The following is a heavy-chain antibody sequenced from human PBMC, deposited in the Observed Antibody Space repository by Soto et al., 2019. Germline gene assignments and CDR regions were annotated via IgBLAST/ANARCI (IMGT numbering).Heavy chain of an antibody. CDR1: GFSFSSYS. J-gene: IGHJ4*02. CDR2: ISGSGGST. V-gene: IGHV3-23*01. Sequence: XVCLRLSCAASGFSFSSYSMSGVRQAPGKGLEWVSAISGSGGSTYYADSVKGRFTISRDNSKNTLYLQMNSLRAEDTAVYYCAKVDDYEFDYCGQRTLVTVSS. D-gene: IGHD4-17*01. CDR3: AKVDDYEFDY.